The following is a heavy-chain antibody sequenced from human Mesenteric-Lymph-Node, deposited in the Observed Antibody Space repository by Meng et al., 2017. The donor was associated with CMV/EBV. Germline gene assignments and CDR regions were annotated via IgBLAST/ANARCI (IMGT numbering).Heavy chain of an antibody. CDR2: INPNSGGT. CDR3: ARDESTSGSYYVGDAFDI. CDR1: GYTFTGYY. V-gene: IGHV1-2*02. D-gene: IGHD1-26*01. Sequence: ASVKVSCKASGYTFTGYYMHWVRQAPGQGLEWMGWINPNSGGTNYAQKFQGRVTMTRDTSISTAYMELSRLRSDDTAVYYCARDESTSGSYYVGDAFDIWGQGTMVTVSS. J-gene: IGHJ3*02.